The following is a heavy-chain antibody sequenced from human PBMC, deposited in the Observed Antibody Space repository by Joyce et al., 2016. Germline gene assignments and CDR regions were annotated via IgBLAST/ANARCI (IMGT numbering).Heavy chain of an antibody. CDR2: LSSSSSYI. CDR1: GFTFSSYS. J-gene: IGHJ4*02. V-gene: IGHV3-21*01. CDR3: ARSSYTNGIFDY. D-gene: IGHD2-8*01. Sequence: EVQLVASGGGLVKPGGSLRLSCAASGFTFSSYSMSWVRQAPGKGLECVSSLSSSSSYIKYTDSVKGRFTISRDNAKNSLDLQMNSLRVEDTAVYYCARSSYTNGIFDYWGQGTLVTVSS.